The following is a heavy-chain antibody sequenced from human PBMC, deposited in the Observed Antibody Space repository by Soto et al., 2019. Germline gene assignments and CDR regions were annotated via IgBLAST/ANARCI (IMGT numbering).Heavy chain of an antibody. CDR1: GYPFTSYD. Sequence: ASVKVSCKVSGYPFTSYDINWVRHATGQGLEWMGWMNPNSGNTGYAQKFQGRVTMTRNTSISTAYMELSSLRAEDTAVYYCERGRTFRGAHAFDIWGQGTMVTVSS. D-gene: IGHD2-8*01. V-gene: IGHV1-8*01. CDR3: ERGRTFRGAHAFDI. J-gene: IGHJ3*02. CDR2: MNPNSGNT.